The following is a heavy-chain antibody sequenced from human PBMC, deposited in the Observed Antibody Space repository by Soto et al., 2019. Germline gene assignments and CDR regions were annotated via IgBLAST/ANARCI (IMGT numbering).Heavy chain of an antibody. Sequence: TLSLTCTVSGGSVSSGSYYWSWIRQPPGKGLEWIGYIYYSGSTNYNPSLKSRVTISVDTSKNQFSLKLSSVTAADTAVYYCARGYSIAARPWWFDPWGQGTLVTVSS. D-gene: IGHD6-6*01. CDR2: IYYSGST. V-gene: IGHV4-61*01. CDR1: GGSVSSGSYY. CDR3: ARGYSIAARPWWFDP. J-gene: IGHJ5*02.